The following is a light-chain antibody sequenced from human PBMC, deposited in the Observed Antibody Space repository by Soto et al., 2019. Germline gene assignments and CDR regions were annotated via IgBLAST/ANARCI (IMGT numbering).Light chain of an antibody. J-gene: IGKJ4*01. Sequence: EIVLTQSPGTLSLSPGERATLSCRASQSVRSNELAWYQQKPGQAPRLLIYGASSRATGIPDRVSGSGSGKEFTVPLRRMEAGDFAVYYCQQYGSSPLTFGGGTKVEFK. CDR2: GAS. CDR1: QSVRSNE. V-gene: IGKV3-20*01. CDR3: QQYGSSPLT.